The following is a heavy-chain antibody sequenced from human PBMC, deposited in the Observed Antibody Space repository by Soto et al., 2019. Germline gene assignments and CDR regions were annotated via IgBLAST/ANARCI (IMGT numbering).Heavy chain of an antibody. J-gene: IGHJ4*02. Sequence: QVQLVESGGGVVQPGRSLRLSCAASGFTFSGCAMHWVRQAPGKGLEWVALISYDGNSKYYADSVKGRFTISRDNSKNTIYVQMNSLRVEDTAVYYCGRAGDWDYWGQGTLVTVSS. V-gene: IGHV3-30-3*01. CDR2: ISYDGNSK. CDR1: GFTFSGCA. CDR3: GRAGDWDY. D-gene: IGHD2-21*02.